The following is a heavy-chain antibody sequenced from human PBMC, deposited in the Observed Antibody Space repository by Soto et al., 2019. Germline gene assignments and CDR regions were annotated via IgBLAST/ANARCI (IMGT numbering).Heavy chain of an antibody. CDR1: GGSISSGGYY. V-gene: IGHV4-31*03. CDR3: SRDPQY. J-gene: IGHJ4*02. CDR2: IYNSVST. Sequence: QVQLQESGPGLVEPSQTLSLTCTVSGGSISSGGYYWSWVRQHPGKGLEWIGYIYNSVSTYYKPSLNSRVSISVDKSKNQSSLKLSSVTAADTAVYYCSRDPQYWGQGTLVTVSS.